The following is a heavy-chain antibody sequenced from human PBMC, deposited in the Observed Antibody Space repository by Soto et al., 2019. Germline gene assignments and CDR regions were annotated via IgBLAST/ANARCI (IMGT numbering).Heavy chain of an antibody. CDR2: IKQDGSEK. D-gene: IGHD2-2*01. V-gene: IGHV3-7*03. CDR3: TRGTELRYCTSTSCPGIDV. CDR1: EFTFSNYW. Sequence: GGSLRLSCAASEFTFSNYWMSWVRQAPGKGLEWVANIKQDGSEKFHLDSVKGRFTISRDNAKNSLYLQMNSLRAEDTAVYYCTRGTELRYCTSTSCPGIDVWGQGTTVTVSS. J-gene: IGHJ6*02.